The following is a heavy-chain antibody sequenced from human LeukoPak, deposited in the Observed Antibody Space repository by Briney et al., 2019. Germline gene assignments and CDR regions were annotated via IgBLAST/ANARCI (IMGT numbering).Heavy chain of an antibody. CDR1: GYTFTSYY. Sequence: ASVKVSFKASGYTFTSYYMHWVRQAPGQGLEWMGIINPSGGSTSYAQKFQGRVTMTRDTSTSTVYMELSSLRSEDTAVYYCARARDQLLWFGELLSYYYYGMDVWGQGTTVTVSS. D-gene: IGHD3-10*01. J-gene: IGHJ6*02. V-gene: IGHV1-46*01. CDR2: INPSGGST. CDR3: ARARDQLLWFGELLSYYYYGMDV.